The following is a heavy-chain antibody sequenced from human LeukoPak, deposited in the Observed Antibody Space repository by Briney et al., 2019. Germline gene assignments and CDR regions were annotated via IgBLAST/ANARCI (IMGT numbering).Heavy chain of an antibody. CDR2: ISTYNGNT. Sequence: GASVKVSCRASGYTFTNYGISWVRQAPGQGLEWMGWISTYNGNTNYAQKLKGRVTMTTDKPTRTAYMELRSLRSDDTAVYYCAREGQLLLDFWGQGTLVTVSA. CDR3: AREGQLLLDF. J-gene: IGHJ4*02. V-gene: IGHV1-18*04. CDR1: GYTFTNYG. D-gene: IGHD2-2*01.